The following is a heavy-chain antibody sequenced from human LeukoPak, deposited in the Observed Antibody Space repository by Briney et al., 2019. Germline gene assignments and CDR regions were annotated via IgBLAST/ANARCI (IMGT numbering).Heavy chain of an antibody. D-gene: IGHD6-6*01. J-gene: IGHJ3*02. CDR3: AKPGQSIAASAGGDDAFDI. Sequence: GGSLRLSCAASGFTFSSYSMNWVRQAPGKGLEWVSSISSSSSYIYYADSVKGRFTISRDNAKNSLYLQMNSLRAEDTAVYYCAKPGQSIAASAGGDDAFDIWGQGTMVTVSS. CDR1: GFTFSSYS. CDR2: ISSSSSYI. V-gene: IGHV3-21*01.